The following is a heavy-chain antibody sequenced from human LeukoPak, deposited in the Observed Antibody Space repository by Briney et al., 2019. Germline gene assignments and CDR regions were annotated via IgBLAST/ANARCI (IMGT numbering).Heavy chain of an antibody. J-gene: IGHJ5*02. V-gene: IGHV3-23*01. Sequence: GGSLRLSCAASGFTFSSYAMSWVRQAPGKGLEWVSAISGSGGSTYYADSVRGRFTISRDNSKNTLYLQMNSLRAEDTAVYYCAKGISSSWYISWFDPWGQGTLVTVSS. CDR3: AKGISSSWYISWFDP. CDR1: GFTFSSYA. D-gene: IGHD6-13*01. CDR2: ISGSGGST.